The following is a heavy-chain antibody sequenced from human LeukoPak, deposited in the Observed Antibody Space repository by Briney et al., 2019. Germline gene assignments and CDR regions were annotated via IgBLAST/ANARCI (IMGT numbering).Heavy chain of an antibody. CDR1: GLTFSDFG. J-gene: IGHJ3*02. D-gene: IGHD3-9*01. CDR2: IRYDGTTT. Sequence: GGSLRLSCAASGLTFSDFGMHWVRQAPGKGLEWVTFIRYDGTTTYYADSVKGRFTVSRDNSKDTVYLQMSSLKAEDTAIYYCAKEIFCTQTTCQGNDAFHIWGQGTVVTVSS. CDR3: AKEIFCTQTTCQGNDAFHI. V-gene: IGHV3-30*02.